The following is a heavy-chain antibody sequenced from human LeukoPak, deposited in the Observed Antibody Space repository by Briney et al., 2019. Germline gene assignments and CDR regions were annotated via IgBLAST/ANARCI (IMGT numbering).Heavy chain of an antibody. Sequence: GGSLRLSCAASGFTFSDYWMNWVRQAPGKGLEWVASINQIGSEKYYVDSVRGRFTISRDNAKNSLFLRINSLRAEDTAVYYCTRDGVAAGLYFDYWGQGTLVTVSS. D-gene: IGHD6-13*01. CDR1: GFTFSDYW. V-gene: IGHV3-7*03. CDR2: INQIGSEK. CDR3: TRDGVAAGLYFDY. J-gene: IGHJ4*02.